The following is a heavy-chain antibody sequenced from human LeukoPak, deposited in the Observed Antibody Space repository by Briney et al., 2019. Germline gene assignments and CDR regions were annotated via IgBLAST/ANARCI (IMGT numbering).Heavy chain of an antibody. Sequence: GGSLRLSCADSGFLFSNSWMACVRQAPGRGLEWLANINQDGSAKTCVDSVKGRFTISRDNAKNSLYLQMNSLRAEDTAMYYCARDSGYNAFDYWGQGTLVTVSS. V-gene: IGHV3-7*03. CDR3: ARDSGYNAFDY. CDR1: GFLFSNSW. D-gene: IGHD5-12*01. J-gene: IGHJ4*02. CDR2: INQDGSAK.